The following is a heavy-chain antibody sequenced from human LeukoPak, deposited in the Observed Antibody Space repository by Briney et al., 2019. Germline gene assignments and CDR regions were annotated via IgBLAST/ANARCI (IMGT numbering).Heavy chain of an antibody. CDR1: GFTFSSYA. D-gene: IGHD3-22*01. CDR3: ARVGNSYDQDYYYYGMDV. CDR2: ISYDGSNK. V-gene: IGHV3-30-3*01. Sequence: GGSLRLSCAASGFTFSSYAMHWVRQAPGKGLEWVAVISYDGSNKYYADSVKGRFTISRDNSKNTLYLQMNSLRAEDTDVYYCARVGNSYDQDYYYYGMDVWGQGTTVTVSS. J-gene: IGHJ6*02.